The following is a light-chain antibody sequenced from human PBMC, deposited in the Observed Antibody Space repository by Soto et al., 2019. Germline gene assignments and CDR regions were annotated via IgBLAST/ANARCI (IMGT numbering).Light chain of an antibody. Sequence: EIVLTQSPATLSLSPGERATLSCRASQSVGSYLAWYQHKPGQAPRLLIYGASNRATDIPDRLSGRGSGTDFTLTISRVEACDSSVYYCQQRDKWPRTFGQGTKLEIK. CDR2: GAS. CDR1: QSVGSY. J-gene: IGKJ2*01. CDR3: QQRDKWPRT. V-gene: IGKV3-11*01.